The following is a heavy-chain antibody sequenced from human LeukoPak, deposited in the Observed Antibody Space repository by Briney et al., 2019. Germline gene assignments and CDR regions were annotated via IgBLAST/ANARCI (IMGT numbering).Heavy chain of an antibody. D-gene: IGHD3-10*01. CDR3: ARDIVSGSYYNYYYGMDV. V-gene: IGHV3-21*01. J-gene: IGHJ6*02. CDR1: GFTFSSYS. CDR2: ISSSSSYI. Sequence: GLLRLCCAASGFTFSSYSMICVRQAPGKGLEWVTCISSSSSYIYYANSVKGRFTISRDNAKNSLYLQMNSLRAEDTAVYYCARDIVSGSYYNYYYGMDVWGQGTTVTVSS.